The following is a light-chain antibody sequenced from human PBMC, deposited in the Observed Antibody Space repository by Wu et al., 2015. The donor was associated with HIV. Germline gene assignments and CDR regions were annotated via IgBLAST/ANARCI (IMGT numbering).Light chain of an antibody. J-gene: IGKJ4*01. CDR2: DVS. CDR1: QRVTSY. V-gene: IGKV3-11*01. CDR3: QQRSSWPLT. Sequence: EIVLTQSPATLSLSPGERATLSCRASQRVTSYLAWYQQKPGQAPRLLIYDVSNRATGIPARFSGSGSGTEFTLTISSLEPEDFAVYYCQQRSSWPLTFGGGTKVEIK.